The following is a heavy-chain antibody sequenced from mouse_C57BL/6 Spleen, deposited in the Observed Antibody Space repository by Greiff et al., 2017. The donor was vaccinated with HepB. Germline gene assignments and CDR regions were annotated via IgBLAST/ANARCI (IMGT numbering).Heavy chain of an antibody. D-gene: IGHD1-1*01. CDR1: GYAFSSSW. Sequence: QVQLKESGPELVKPGASVKISCKASGYAFSSSWMNWVKQRPGKGLEWIGRIYPGDGDTNYNGKFKGKATLTADKSSSTAYMQLSSLTSEDSAVYCGARETLRGGFAYWGQGTLVTVSA. V-gene: IGHV1-82*01. CDR3: ARETLRGGFAY. J-gene: IGHJ3*01. CDR2: IYPGDGDT.